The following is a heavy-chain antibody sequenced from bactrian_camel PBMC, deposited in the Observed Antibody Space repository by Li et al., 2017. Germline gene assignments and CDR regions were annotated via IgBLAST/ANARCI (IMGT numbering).Heavy chain of an antibody. CDR1: GFFFSAYI. J-gene: IGHJ4*01. Sequence: QLVESGGGLVQPGGSLRVSCATSGFFFSAYIMSWVRQAPGKGLEWVSAITRGGDVTNYADSVKGRFTISRDNAKNTLYLQLDSAKTEDTAMYYCVRDLGVLYWPSHHNGWGQGTQVTVS. V-gene: IGHV3S40*01. CDR2: ITRGGDVT. CDR3: VRDLGVLYWPSHHNG. D-gene: IGHD5*01.